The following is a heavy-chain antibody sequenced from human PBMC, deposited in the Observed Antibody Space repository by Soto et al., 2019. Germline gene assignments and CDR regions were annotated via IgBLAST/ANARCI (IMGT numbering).Heavy chain of an antibody. J-gene: IGHJ4*02. CDR2: ISYDGSNK. D-gene: IGHD2-15*01. V-gene: IGHV3-30-3*01. CDR1: GFTFSSYA. Sequence: QVQLVESGGGVVQPGRSLRLSCAASGFTFSSYAMQWVRQAPGKGLEWVAVISYDGSNKYYADSVKGRFTISRDNSKNTLYLQMNRLRAEDTAVYYCARVKPYCSGGSCYYFDYWVQGTLVTVSS. CDR3: ARVKPYCSGGSCYYFDY.